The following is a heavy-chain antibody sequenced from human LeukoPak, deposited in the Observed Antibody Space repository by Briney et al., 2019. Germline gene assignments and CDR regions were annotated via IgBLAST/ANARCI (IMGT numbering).Heavy chain of an antibody. CDR1: GFTFSSYG. J-gene: IGHJ4*02. V-gene: IGHV3-30*18. Sequence: GGSLRPSCAASGFTFSSYGMHWVRQAPGKGLEWVAVISYDGSNKYYADSVKGRFTISRDNSKNTLYLQMNSLRAEDTAVYYCAKSFSHWGQGTLVTVSS. CDR3: AKSFSH. CDR2: ISYDGSNK.